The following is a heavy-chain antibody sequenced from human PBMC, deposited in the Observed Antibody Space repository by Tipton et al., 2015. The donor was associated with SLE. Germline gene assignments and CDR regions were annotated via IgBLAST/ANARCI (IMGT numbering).Heavy chain of an antibody. CDR2: IYSGGST. CDR1: GFTVSSNY. CDR3: ARVGYCSGGSCLSRFFDL. D-gene: IGHD2-15*01. Sequence: SLRLSCAASGFTVSSNYMSWVRQAPGKGLEWVSVIYSGGSTYYADSVKGRFTISRDNSKNTLYLQMNSLRAEDTAVYYCARVGYCSGGSCLSRFFDLWGRGTLVTVSS. V-gene: IGHV3-53*05. J-gene: IGHJ2*01.